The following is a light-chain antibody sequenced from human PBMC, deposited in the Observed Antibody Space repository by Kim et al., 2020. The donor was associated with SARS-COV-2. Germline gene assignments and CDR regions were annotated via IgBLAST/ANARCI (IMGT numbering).Light chain of an antibody. CDR1: SLRSYY. CDR3: NSRDSSGNHQV. J-gene: IGLJ3*02. V-gene: IGLV3-19*01. CDR2: GKN. Sequence: SSELTQDPAVSVALGQTVRITCQGDSLRSYYASWYQQKPGQAPVLVIYGKNNRPSGIPDRFSGSSSGNTASLTLTGAQAEDEADYYCNSRDSSGNHQVFG.